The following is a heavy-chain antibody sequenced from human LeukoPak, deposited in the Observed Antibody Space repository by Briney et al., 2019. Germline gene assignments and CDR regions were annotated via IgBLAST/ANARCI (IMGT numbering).Heavy chain of an antibody. V-gene: IGHV1-2*04. CDR2: INPNSGGT. J-gene: IGHJ4*02. CDR1: GYTFTGYY. CDR3: ARGANWNYVVGINYFDY. Sequence: GASVKVSCKASGYTFTGYYMHWVRQAPGQGLEWMGWINPNSGGTNHAQKFQGWVTMTRDTSISTAYMELGRLRSDDTAVYYCARGANWNYVVGINYFDYWGQGTLVTVSS. D-gene: IGHD1-7*01.